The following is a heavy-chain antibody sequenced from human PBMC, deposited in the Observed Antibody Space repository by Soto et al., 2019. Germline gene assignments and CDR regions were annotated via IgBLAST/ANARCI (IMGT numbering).Heavy chain of an antibody. D-gene: IGHD2-2*01. CDR2: IGTAGDT. CDR1: GFTFSSYD. J-gene: IGHJ3*02. CDR3: ARVCSSTSCRVIGAFDI. V-gene: IGHV3-13*01. Sequence: GGSLRLSCAASGFTFSSYDMHWVRQATGKGLEWVSAIGTAGDTYYPGSVKGRFPISRENAKNSLYLQMNSLRAGDTAVYYCARVCSSTSCRVIGAFDIWGQGTMVTVSS.